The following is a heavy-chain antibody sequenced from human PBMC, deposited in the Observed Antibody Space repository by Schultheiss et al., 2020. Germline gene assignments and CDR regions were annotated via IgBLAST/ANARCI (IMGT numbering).Heavy chain of an antibody. V-gene: IGHV4-59*01. CDR2: IYYSGST. D-gene: IGHD3-16*01. CDR3: ARDRSRIGAPDY. J-gene: IGHJ4*02. CDR1: GGSISSYY. Sequence: GSLKLSCTVSGGSISSYYWSWIRQPPGKGLEWIGYIYYSGSTNYNPSLKSRVTISVDTSKNQFSLKLSSVTAADTAVYYCARDRSRIGAPDYWGQGTLVTVSS.